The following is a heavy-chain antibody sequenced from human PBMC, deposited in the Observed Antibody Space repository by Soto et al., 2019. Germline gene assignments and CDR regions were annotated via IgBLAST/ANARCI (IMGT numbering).Heavy chain of an antibody. CDR2: ISGSGGST. D-gene: IGHD2-2*01. CDR1: GFTFSSYA. CDR3: AKSEIRVVVPAAMAGRPYYFDY. V-gene: IGHV3-23*01. J-gene: IGHJ4*02. Sequence: GGSLRLSCAASGFTFSSYAMSWVRQAPGKGLEWVSAISGSGGSTYYADSVKGRFTISRDNSKNTLYLQMNSLRAEDTAVYYCAKSEIRVVVPAAMAGRPYYFDYWGQGTLVTVSS.